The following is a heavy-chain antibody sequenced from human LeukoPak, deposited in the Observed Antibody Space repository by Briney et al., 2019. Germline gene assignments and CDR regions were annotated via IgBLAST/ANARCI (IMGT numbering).Heavy chain of an antibody. CDR3: AKDRGSGSSGYYLLDAFDI. D-gene: IGHD3-22*01. CDR2: ISGSGGST. V-gene: IGHV3-23*01. Sequence: PGGSLRLSCAASGFTFSSYAMSWVRQAPGKGLEGVSVISGSGGSTYYADSVKGRFTISRDNSKNTLYLQMNSLRAEDTAVYYCAKDRGSGSSGYYLLDAFDIWGQGTMVTVSS. CDR1: GFTFSSYA. J-gene: IGHJ3*02.